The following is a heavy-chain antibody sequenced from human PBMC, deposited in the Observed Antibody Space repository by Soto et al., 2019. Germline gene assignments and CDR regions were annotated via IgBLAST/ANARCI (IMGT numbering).Heavy chain of an antibody. Sequence: PSETLSLTCSVSGGSISSGGYYWSWIRQHPGKGLEWIGYIYYSGSTYYNPSLKSRVTISVDTSKNQFSLKRSSVTAADTAVYYCARSWRGRPRIAAAGTGLSRGDTWWFDPWGQGTLVTVSS. CDR1: GGSISSGGYY. V-gene: IGHV4-31*03. D-gene: IGHD6-13*01. CDR3: ARSWRGRPRIAAAGTGLSRGDTWWFDP. J-gene: IGHJ5*02. CDR2: IYYSGST.